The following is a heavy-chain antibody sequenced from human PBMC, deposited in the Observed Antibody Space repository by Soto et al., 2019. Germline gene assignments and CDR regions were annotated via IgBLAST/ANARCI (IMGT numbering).Heavy chain of an antibody. V-gene: IGHV4-59*01. Sequence: PSETLSLTCTVSGGSISSYYWSWIRQPPGKGLEWIGYIYYSGSTNYNPSLKSRVTISVDTSKNQFSLKLSSVTAADTAVYYCARGIPQNWFDPWGQGTLVTVSS. CDR2: IYYSGST. CDR3: ARGIPQNWFDP. J-gene: IGHJ5*02. D-gene: IGHD2-2*02. CDR1: GGSISSYY.